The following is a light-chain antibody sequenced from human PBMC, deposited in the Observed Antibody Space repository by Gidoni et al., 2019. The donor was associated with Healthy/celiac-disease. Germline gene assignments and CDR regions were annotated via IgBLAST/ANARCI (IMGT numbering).Light chain of an antibody. CDR3: QQRSNWPWT. J-gene: IGKJ1*01. V-gene: IGKV3-11*01. CDR2: DAS. CDR1: QSVSSY. Sequence: EIVLTQSPATLSLSTGERATLSCRASQSVSSYVAWYQQKPGQAPRLLIYDASNRATGIPARFSGSGSGTDFTLTISSLEPEDFAVYYCQQRSNWPWTFGQGTKVEIK.